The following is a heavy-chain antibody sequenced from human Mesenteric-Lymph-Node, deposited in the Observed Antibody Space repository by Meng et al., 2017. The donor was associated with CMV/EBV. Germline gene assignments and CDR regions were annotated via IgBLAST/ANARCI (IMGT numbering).Heavy chain of an antibody. CDR1: GYTFTSYG. Sequence: ASVKVSCKASGYTFTSYGISWVRQAPGQGLEWMGWISAYNGNTNYAQKLQGRVTMTTDTSTSTAYMELRSLRSEDTAVYYCARESSIAALSPLYYYYGMDVWGQGTTVTVSS. J-gene: IGHJ6*02. D-gene: IGHD6-6*01. CDR3: ARESSIAALSPLYYYYGMDV. V-gene: IGHV1-18*01. CDR2: ISAYNGNT.